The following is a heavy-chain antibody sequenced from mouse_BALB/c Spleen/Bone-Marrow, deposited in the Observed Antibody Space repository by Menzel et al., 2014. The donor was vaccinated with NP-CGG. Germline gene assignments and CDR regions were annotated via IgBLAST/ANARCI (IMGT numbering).Heavy chain of an antibody. D-gene: IGHD1-1*01. CDR2: IDPENGNT. J-gene: IGHJ1*01. CDR1: GFNIKDYY. Sequence: EVQLQQSGAELVRPGALVKLSCKASGFNIKDYYMHWVKQRPEQGLEWIGWIDPENGNTIYDPKFQGKATITADTFSNTAYLQLSSLTSEDTAVYYCARWDYYGSSYRYFDVWGAGTTVTVSS. V-gene: IGHV14-1*02. CDR3: ARWDYYGSSYRYFDV.